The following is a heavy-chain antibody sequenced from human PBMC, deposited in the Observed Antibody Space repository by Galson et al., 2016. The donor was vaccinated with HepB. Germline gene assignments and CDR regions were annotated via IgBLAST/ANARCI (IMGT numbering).Heavy chain of an antibody. V-gene: IGHV1-69*17. Sequence: VTDYGKEEGGKVSSHAINWVRQAPGQGLEWMGGIIPIFGITNYAQKFQGRVTITADKSTSTAYMELSSLRPEDTAVYYCAREYDFGGNTFDYWGQGTLVSVSS. CDR3: AREYDFGGNTFDY. J-gene: IGHJ4*02. CDR1: GGKVSSHA. CDR2: IIPIFGIT. D-gene: IGHD4-23*01.